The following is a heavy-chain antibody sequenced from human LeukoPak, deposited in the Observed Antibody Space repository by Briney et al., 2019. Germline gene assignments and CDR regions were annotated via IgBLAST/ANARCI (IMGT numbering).Heavy chain of an antibody. V-gene: IGHV4-4*07. Sequence: PSETLSLTCTVSGGSISSYYWSWIRQPAGKGLEWIGRIYTSGSTNYNPSLKSRVTMSVDTSNNQFPLKLSSVTAADTAVYYCARDYCGGDCSGRFDPWGQGTLVTVSS. CDR2: IYTSGST. J-gene: IGHJ5*02. D-gene: IGHD2-21*02. CDR1: GGSISSYY. CDR3: ARDYCGGDCSGRFDP.